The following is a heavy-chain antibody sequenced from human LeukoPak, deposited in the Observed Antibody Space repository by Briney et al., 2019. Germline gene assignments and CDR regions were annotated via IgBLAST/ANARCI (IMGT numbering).Heavy chain of an antibody. CDR2: IYYSERS. D-gene: IGHD3-22*01. CDR1: GGPISSAGYY. Sequence: SQTLSLTCTVSGGPISSAGYYWSWLRQHPGKGLEWIGYIYYSERSYYNPSLQSRVTISVDTSENQFSLKLSSVTAADTAVYFCARLVVVGGRYFDYWGQGTLVTVSS. V-gene: IGHV4-31*03. CDR3: ARLVVVGGRYFDY. J-gene: IGHJ4*02.